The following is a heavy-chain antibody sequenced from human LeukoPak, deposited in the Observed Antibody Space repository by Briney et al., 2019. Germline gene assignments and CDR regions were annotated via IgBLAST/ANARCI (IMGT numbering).Heavy chain of an antibody. CDR3: ARSNTFLGYSSGWFDY. J-gene: IGHJ4*02. Sequence: SGTLSLTCAVSGGSISSSNWWSWVRQPPGKGLEWIGEIYHSGSTNYNPSLKSRVTISVDKSKNQFSLKLSSVTAADTAVYYCARSNTFLGYSSGWFDYWGQGTLVTVSS. CDR2: IYHSGST. V-gene: IGHV4-4*02. CDR1: GGSISSSNW. D-gene: IGHD6-19*01.